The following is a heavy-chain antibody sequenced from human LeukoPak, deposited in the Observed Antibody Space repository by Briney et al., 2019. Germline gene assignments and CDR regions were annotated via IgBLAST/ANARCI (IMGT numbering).Heavy chain of an antibody. CDR3: AKVDRGSSSPNNHYYYYGMDV. V-gene: IGHV3-9*01. Sequence: PGRSLRLSCAASGFTFDDYAMHWVRQAPGKGLEWVSGISWNSGSIGYADSVKGRFTISRDNAKNSLYLQMNSLRAEDTALYYCAKVDRGSSSPNNHYYYYGMDVWGQGTTVTVSS. D-gene: IGHD6-6*01. CDR1: GFTFDDYA. J-gene: IGHJ6*02. CDR2: ISWNSGSI.